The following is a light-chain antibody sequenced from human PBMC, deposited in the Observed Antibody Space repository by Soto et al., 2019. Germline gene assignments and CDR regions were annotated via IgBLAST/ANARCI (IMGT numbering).Light chain of an antibody. V-gene: IGKV1-5*03. CDR3: QHYDNYPPA. Sequence: DSKMTQYPSSLYASVGDRVSITCRASQHIGSWLAWYQQKPGKAPTLLIYATSNLQSGVPSRFSGSGSGTEFTLTISSLQPDDFATYYCQHYDNYPPAFGQGTKVDI. J-gene: IGKJ1*01. CDR2: ATS. CDR1: QHIGSW.